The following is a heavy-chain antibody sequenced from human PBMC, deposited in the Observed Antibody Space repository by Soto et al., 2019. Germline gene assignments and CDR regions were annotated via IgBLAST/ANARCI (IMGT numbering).Heavy chain of an antibody. CDR2: IFPSGST. CDR3: AREGSYSAYNFAHGIQLWSFDF. Sequence: NPSETLSLTCTVSGGSINTFYWSWVRQPAGKGLEWIGRIFPSGSTSFNPSLESRVAMSVDTSKNHFSLNLSSVTAADMAVYYCAREGSYSAYNFAHGIQLWSFDFWGQGALVTVSS. D-gene: IGHD5-12*01. V-gene: IGHV4-4*07. CDR1: GGSINTFY. J-gene: IGHJ4*02.